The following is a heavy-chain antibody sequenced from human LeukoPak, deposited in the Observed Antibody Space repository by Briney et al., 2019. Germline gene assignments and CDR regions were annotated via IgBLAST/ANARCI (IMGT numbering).Heavy chain of an antibody. V-gene: IGHV3-23*01. J-gene: IGHJ4*02. D-gene: IGHD1/OR15-1a*01. Sequence: GGSLRLSCAASGFTFSSYAMSWVRQAPGKGLEWVSAISGSGGSTYYADSVKGRFTIPRDNSKNTLYLQMNSLRAEDTAVYYCAREVLNTGDYFDYWGQGTLVTVSS. CDR2: ISGSGGST. CDR1: GFTFSSYA. CDR3: AREVLNTGDYFDY.